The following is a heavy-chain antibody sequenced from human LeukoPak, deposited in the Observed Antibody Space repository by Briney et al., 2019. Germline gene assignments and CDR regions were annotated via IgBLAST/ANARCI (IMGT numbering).Heavy chain of an antibody. V-gene: IGHV3-30*02. CDR1: GFTFSSYG. D-gene: IGHD6-19*01. CDR2: IWYDGSNK. J-gene: IGHJ4*02. Sequence: GGSLRLSCAASGFTFSSYGMHWVRQAPGKGLEWVAVIWYDGSNKYYADSVKGRFTISRDNSKNTLYLQMNSLRAEDTAVYYCAKDSRLKRSYSSGWNLFDYWGQGTLVTVSS. CDR3: AKDSRLKRSYSSGWNLFDY.